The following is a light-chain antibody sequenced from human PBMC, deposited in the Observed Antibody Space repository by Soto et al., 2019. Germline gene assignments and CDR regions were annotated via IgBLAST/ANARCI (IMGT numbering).Light chain of an antibody. Sequence: EIVMTQSPATLSASPGERATLSCRASQSVSSSLAWYQQKPGQAPRLLIYGASTRATGIPARFSGSGSATEFTLTISSLQSEDFEVYYCQQYNNLPPKTFGGGTKVEIK. CDR3: QQYNNLPPKT. V-gene: IGKV3-15*01. J-gene: IGKJ4*01. CDR1: QSVSSS. CDR2: GAS.